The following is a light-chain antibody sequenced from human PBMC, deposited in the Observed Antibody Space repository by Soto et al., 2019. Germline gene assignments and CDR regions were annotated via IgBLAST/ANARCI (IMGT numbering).Light chain of an antibody. V-gene: IGLV1-40*01. J-gene: IGLJ1*01. CDR2: ANT. Sequence: QTVVTQPPSVSGAPGQRVTISCTGSRSNIGARYDVHWYQQFPGTAPKLLIYANTDRPSGVPDRFSGSKSDTSASLAITGLQAEDEADYYCQSYDTSLSGYVFGTGTKLTVL. CDR1: RSNIGARYD. CDR3: QSYDTSLSGYV.